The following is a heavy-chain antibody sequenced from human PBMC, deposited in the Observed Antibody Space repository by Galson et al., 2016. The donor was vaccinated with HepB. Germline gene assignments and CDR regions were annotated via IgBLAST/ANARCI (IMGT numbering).Heavy chain of an antibody. Sequence: SLRLSCAASGLTFSDRYMSWIRQAPGKGLEWVANIKPDGSEEYYVDSVKGRFTISRDNAKSSLYLQMNTLRGEDTAVYYCARKNALDIWGQGTMVTVSS. CDR2: IKPDGSEE. CDR1: GLTFSDRY. CDR3: ARKNALDI. J-gene: IGHJ3*02. V-gene: IGHV3-7*01.